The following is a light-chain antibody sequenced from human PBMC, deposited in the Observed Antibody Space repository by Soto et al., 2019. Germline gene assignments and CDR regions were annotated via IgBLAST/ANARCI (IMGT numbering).Light chain of an antibody. CDR2: AAT. V-gene: IGKV1-39*01. CDR1: QSINNY. CDR3: QQSYNSPYT. J-gene: IGKJ2*01. Sequence: DIQMTQSPSSLSASLGDRVTITCRASQSINNYLNWYQQEEGKAPKLLIYAATSLQSGVPSRFSGSGSGTEFTLNISSLQPGDFATYYCQQSYNSPYTFGLGTKLEIK.